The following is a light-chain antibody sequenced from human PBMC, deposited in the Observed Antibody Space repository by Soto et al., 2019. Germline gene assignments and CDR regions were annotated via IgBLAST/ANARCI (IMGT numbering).Light chain of an antibody. CDR3: ATWDDNVSGPV. J-gene: IGLJ1*01. CDR1: FYNIGSNF. Sequence: QSVLTQPPSASGTPGQRVTISCSGSFYNIGSNFVFWYQQLPGTSPQLLIQDNSQRPSGVPDRFYVSKSGSSASLAIRGLRSEDEADYYCATWDDNVSGPVFGTGTQLTVL. V-gene: IGLV1-47*02. CDR2: DNS.